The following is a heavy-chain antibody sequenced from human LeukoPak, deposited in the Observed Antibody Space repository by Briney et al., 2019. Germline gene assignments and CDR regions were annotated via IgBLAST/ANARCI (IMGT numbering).Heavy chain of an antibody. D-gene: IGHD5-24*01. CDR2: ISSSSSYT. J-gene: IGHJ4*02. CDR3: ARDPRYGYNFDY. V-gene: IGHV3-21*05. CDR1: GFTFSSYG. Sequence: PGGSLRLSCAASGFTFSSYGMHWVRQAPGKGLEWVSYISSSSSYTNYADSVKGRFTISRDNAKNSLYLQMNSLRAEDTAVYYCARDPRYGYNFDYWGQGTLVTVSS.